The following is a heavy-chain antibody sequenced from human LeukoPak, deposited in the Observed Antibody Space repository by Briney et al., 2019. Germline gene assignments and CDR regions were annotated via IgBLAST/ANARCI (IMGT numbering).Heavy chain of an antibody. CDR2: INSDGSST. J-gene: IGHJ4*02. CDR3: GRDKSEYDSSGRGDY. Sequence: GGSLRLSCAASGFTFSSYWMHWVRQAPGKGLVWVSRINSDGSSTSYADSVKGRFTISRDNAKNSLYLQMNSLSAEDTAVYFCGRDKSEYDSSGRGDYWGQGTLVTVSS. D-gene: IGHD3-22*01. V-gene: IGHV3-74*01. CDR1: GFTFSSYW.